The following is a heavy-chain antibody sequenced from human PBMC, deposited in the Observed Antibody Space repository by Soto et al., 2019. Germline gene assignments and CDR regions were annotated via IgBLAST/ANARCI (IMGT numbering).Heavy chain of an antibody. Sequence: PGGSLRLSCAASGFSFRTYSMNWVRQAPGKGLEWVSSIGSSSSYKYHADSVKGRFTISRDNAKNSLYLQMNSLRAEDTAVYYCARDRFLEWSSRYDMDVWGQGTTVTVSS. CDR2: IGSSSSYK. CDR1: GFSFRTYS. CDR3: ARDRFLEWSSRYDMDV. D-gene: IGHD3-3*01. J-gene: IGHJ6*02. V-gene: IGHV3-21*01.